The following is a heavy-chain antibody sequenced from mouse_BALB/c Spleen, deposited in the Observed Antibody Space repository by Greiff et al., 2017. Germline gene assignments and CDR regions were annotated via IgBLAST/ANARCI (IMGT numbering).Heavy chain of an antibody. CDR2: IDPENGNT. CDR3: ARLDGYYGAY. J-gene: IGHJ3*01. CDR1: GFNIKDYY. V-gene: IGHV14-1*02. Sequence: EVQLQQSGAELVRPGALVKLSCKASGFNIKDYYMHWVKQRPEQGLEWIGWIDPENGNTIYDPKFQGKASITADTSSNTAYLQLSSLTSEDTAVYYCARLDGYYGAYWGQGTLVTVSA. D-gene: IGHD2-3*01.